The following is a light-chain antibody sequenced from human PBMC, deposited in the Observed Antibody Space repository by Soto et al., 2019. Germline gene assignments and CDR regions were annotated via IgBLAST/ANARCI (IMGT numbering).Light chain of an antibody. CDR1: SSDVGGYNY. J-gene: IGLJ1*01. CDR2: DVS. CDR3: SSYTTSSTYV. V-gene: IGLV2-14*01. Sequence: QSALTQPASVSGSPGQSIAISCTGTSSDVGGYNYVSWYQQHPGKAPKLILCDVSNRPSGVSDRFSGSKSGNTASLTISGLQTEDEADYYCSSYTTSSTYVFGTGTKXTVL.